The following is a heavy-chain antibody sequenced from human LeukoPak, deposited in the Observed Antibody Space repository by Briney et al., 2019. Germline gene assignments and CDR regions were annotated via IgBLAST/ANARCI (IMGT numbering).Heavy chain of an antibody. CDR1: GGSFSGYY. CDR3: ARVVVYSYGYPSKYPFDY. D-gene: IGHD5-18*01. CDR2: INHSGST. Sequence: SETLSLTCAVYGGSFSGYYWSWIRQPPGKGLEWIGEINHSGSTNYNPSLKSRVTISVDTSKNQFSLKLSSVTAADTAVYCCARVVVYSYGYPSKYPFDYWGQGTLVTVSS. J-gene: IGHJ4*02. V-gene: IGHV4-34*01.